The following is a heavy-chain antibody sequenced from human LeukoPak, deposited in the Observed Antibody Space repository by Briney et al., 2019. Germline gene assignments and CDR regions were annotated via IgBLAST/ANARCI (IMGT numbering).Heavy chain of an antibody. CDR3: ARQRGPYYDSAFDY. CDR2: IYPGDSDT. CDR1: GYSFTSYW. D-gene: IGHD3-10*01. J-gene: IGHJ4*02. Sequence: GESLKISCEGSGYSFTSYWIAWVRQMPGKGLEWMGIIYPGDSDTRYSPSLQGQVTISADKSISTAYLQWSSLRASDTAMYYCARQRGPYYDSAFDYWGRGTLVTVSS. V-gene: IGHV5-51*01.